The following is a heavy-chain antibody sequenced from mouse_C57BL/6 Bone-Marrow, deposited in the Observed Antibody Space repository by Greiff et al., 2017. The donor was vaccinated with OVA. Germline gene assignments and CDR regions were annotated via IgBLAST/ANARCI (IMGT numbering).Heavy chain of an antibody. Sequence: VKVVESGPGLVQPSQSLSITCTVSGFSLTSYGVHWVRQSPGKGLEWLGVIWRGGSTDYNAAFMSRLSITKDNSKSQVFFKMNSLQADDTAIYYCAKNPLYYNYYAMDYWGQGTSVTVSS. V-gene: IGHV2-5*01. CDR1: GFSLTSYG. J-gene: IGHJ4*01. CDR2: IWRGGST. D-gene: IGHD2-1*01. CDR3: AKNPLYYNYYAMDY.